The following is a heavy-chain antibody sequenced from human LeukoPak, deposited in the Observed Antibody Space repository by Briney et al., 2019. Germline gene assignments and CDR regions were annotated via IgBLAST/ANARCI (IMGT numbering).Heavy chain of an antibody. J-gene: IGHJ6*03. CDR2: INSDGINT. D-gene: IGHD3-10*01. V-gene: IGHV3-74*01. Sequence: PGGSLRLSCAASGFTFSNYWMHWVRQAPGKGLVWVSRINSDGINTSYADSVKGRFTISRDNAKSTLYLQMNSLRVEDTAVYYCARVESFPTTPPWFGESSLFSYYYYMDVWGKGTTVAISS. CDR1: GFTFSNYW. CDR3: ARVESFPTTPPWFGESSLFSYYYYMDV.